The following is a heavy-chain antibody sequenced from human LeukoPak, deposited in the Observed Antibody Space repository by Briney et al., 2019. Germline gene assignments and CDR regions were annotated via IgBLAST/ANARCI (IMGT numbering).Heavy chain of an antibody. V-gene: IGHV3-33*01. J-gene: IGHJ6*02. D-gene: IGHD3-3*01. CDR3: ARDAPYYDFWSGYHPPRYYYGMDV. Sequence: GSLRLSCAASGFTFSSYGMHWVRQAPGKGLEWVAVIWYDGSNKYYADSVKGRFTISRDNSKNTLYLQMNSLRAEDTAVYYCARDAPYYDFWSGYHPPRYYYGMDVWGQGTTVTVSS. CDR1: GFTFSSYG. CDR2: IWYDGSNK.